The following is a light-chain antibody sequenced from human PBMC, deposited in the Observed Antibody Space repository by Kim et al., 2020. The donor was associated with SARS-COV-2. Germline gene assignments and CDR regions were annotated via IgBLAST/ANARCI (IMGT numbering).Light chain of an antibody. Sequence: NFMLTQPHSVSESPGKTVTISCTRSSGSLDDNYVQWYQQRPGGVPTTVIYEDDQRPSGVSDRFSCSIDNSSNSASLTISGLKTEDEADYYCQSYNRSYVVFGGGTQLTVL. J-gene: IGLJ2*01. CDR3: QSYNRSYVV. V-gene: IGLV6-57*04. CDR1: SGSLDDNY. CDR2: EDD.